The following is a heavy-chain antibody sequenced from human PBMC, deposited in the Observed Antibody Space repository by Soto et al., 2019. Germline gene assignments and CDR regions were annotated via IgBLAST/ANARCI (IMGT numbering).Heavy chain of an antibody. CDR1: GFTFSSYA. V-gene: IGHV3-23*01. CDR2: ISGSGGST. CDR3: AKDNSPPTGTKGGDFDY. D-gene: IGHD1-7*01. J-gene: IGHJ4*02. Sequence: GGSLRLSCAASGFTFSSYAMSWVRQAPGKGLEWVSAISGSGGSTYYADSVKGQFTISRDNSKNTLYLQMNSLRAEDTAVYYCAKDNSPPTGTKGGDFDYWGQGTLVTVSS.